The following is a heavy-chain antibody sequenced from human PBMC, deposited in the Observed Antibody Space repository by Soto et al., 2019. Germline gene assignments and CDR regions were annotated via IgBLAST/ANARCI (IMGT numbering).Heavy chain of an antibody. CDR2: ISAYNGNT. V-gene: IGHV1-18*01. CDR1: GYTFTSYG. Sequence: QVQLVQSGAEVKKPGASVKVSCKASGYTFTSYGISWVRQAPGQGLEWMGWISAYNGNTNYAQKLQGRVTMTTDTSTSTAYMELRSLRSDDTAVYYCARDEDYDFWSGYHLHWFDPWGQGTLVTVSS. CDR3: ARDEDYDFWSGYHLHWFDP. J-gene: IGHJ5*02. D-gene: IGHD3-3*01.